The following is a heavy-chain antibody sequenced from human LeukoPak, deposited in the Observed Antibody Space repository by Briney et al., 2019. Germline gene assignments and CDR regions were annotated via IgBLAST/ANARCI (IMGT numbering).Heavy chain of an antibody. D-gene: IGHD2-21*01. J-gene: IGHJ3*01. CDR2: IYFSGST. CDR3: ARDARDLITFDL. Sequence: PETLSLTCTVSGGSISSSSYYWGWIRQPPGKGLEWIGYIYFSGSTNYNPSLKSRVTISVDTSKNQFSLKLSSVTAADTAVYYCARDARDLITFDLWGQGTMVTVSS. V-gene: IGHV4-61*01. CDR1: GGSISSSSYY.